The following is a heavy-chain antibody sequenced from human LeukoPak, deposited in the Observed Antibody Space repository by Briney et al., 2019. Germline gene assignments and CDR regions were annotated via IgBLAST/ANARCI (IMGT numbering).Heavy chain of an antibody. CDR1: GFTFSSYA. CDR3: ARVVRIAAADTFDY. J-gene: IGHJ4*02. Sequence: GGSLRLSCAASGFTFSSYAMHWVRQAPGKGLEWVAVISYDGSNKYYADSVKGRFTISRDNSKNTLYLQMNSLRAEDTAVYYYARVVRIAAADTFDYWGQGTLVTVSS. V-gene: IGHV3-30-3*01. D-gene: IGHD6-13*01. CDR2: ISYDGSNK.